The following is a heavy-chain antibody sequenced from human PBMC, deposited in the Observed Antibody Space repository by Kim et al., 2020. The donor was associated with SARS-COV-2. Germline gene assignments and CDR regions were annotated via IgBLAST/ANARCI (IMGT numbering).Heavy chain of an antibody. CDR3: ARNRGIDH. CDR2: ISSSTKTI. CDR1: GFSFSTYD. D-gene: IGHD7-27*01. J-gene: IGHJ4*02. V-gene: IGHV3-48*02. Sequence: GGSLRLSCAASGFSFSTYDMNWVRQAPGKGLEWISFISSSTKTIYYADSVKGRLTISRDNAKNSLFLQMNSLRDEDTAVYYCARNRGIDHWGQGTLVTVSS.